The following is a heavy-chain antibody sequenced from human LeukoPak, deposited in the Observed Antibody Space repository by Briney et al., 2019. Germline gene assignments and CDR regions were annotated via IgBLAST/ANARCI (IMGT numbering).Heavy chain of an antibody. Sequence: GGSLRLSCAASGFTFSSYAMSWVRQAPGKGLEWVSAISGSGGSTYYADSVKGRFTISRDNSKNTLYLQMNSLRAEDTAVYYCAKDAVTCSGTSCSYGVDVWGQGTTVTVTS. CDR1: GFTFSSYA. J-gene: IGHJ6*02. CDR2: ISGSGGST. CDR3: AKDAVTCSGTSCSYGVDV. V-gene: IGHV3-23*01. D-gene: IGHD2-2*01.